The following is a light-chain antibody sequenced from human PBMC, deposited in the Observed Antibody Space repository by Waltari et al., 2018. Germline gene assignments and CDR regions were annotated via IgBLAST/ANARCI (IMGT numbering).Light chain of an antibody. J-gene: IGKJ1*01. CDR1: PSVSSSY. Sequence: DIVLTQSPGTLSLSPGERATLSCRASPSVSSSYLAWYQQKPSQAPRLLIYGASSRATGIPDRFSGSGSGTDFTLTISRLEPEDFAVYYCQQYGSSPRTFGQGTKVEIK. CDR2: GAS. CDR3: QQYGSSPRT. V-gene: IGKV3-20*01.